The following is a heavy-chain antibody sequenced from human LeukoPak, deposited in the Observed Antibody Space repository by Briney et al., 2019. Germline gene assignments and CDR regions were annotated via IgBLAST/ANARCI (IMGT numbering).Heavy chain of an antibody. V-gene: IGHV3-53*01. CDR2: MYSAGVT. J-gene: IGHJ2*01. D-gene: IGHD3-22*01. CDR1: GFTVSSNY. Sequence: GGSLRLSCVVSGFTVSSNYMSWVRQAPGKGLEWVSVMYSAGVTYYADSVKGRFTISRDNSKNTLNLQMNSLRAEDTAVYYCANSRRSGYWYFDLWGRGTLVTVSS. CDR3: ANSRRSGYWYFDL.